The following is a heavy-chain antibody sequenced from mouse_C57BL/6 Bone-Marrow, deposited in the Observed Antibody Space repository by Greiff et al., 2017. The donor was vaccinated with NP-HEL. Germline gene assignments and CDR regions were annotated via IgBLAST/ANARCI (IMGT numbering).Heavy chain of an antibody. Sequence: EVMLVESGGGLVQPGGSLKLSCAASGFTFSDYYMYWVRQTPEKRLEWVAYISNGGGSTYYPDTVKGRFTISRDNAKNTLYLQMSRLKSEDTAMYYCARRGYYGLYWYFDVWGTGTTVTVSS. J-gene: IGHJ1*03. V-gene: IGHV5-12*01. CDR1: GFTFSDYY. CDR3: ARRGYYGLYWYFDV. D-gene: IGHD1-1*01. CDR2: ISNGGGST.